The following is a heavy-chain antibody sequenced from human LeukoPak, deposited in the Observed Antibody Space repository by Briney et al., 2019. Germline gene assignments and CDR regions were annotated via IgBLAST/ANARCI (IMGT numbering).Heavy chain of an antibody. CDR1: GFTFSDYY. CDR2: ISSSSSYT. J-gene: IGHJ5*02. D-gene: IGHD3-10*01. CDR3: ARGGGGGHVLWFGRGDWFDP. V-gene: IGHV3-11*06. Sequence: PGGSLRLSCAASGFTFSDYYMSWIRQAPGKGLEWVSYISSSSSYTNYADSVKGRFTISRDNAKNSLYLQMNSLRAEDSAVYYCARGGGGGHVLWFGRGDWFDPWGQGTLVTVSS.